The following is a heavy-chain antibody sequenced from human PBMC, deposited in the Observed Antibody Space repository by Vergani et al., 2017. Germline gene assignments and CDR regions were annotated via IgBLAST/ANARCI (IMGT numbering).Heavy chain of an antibody. CDR2: IYPGDSEV. CDR1: GYIFSNFW. Sequence: EKQLVQSGSETKKPGESLKISCQAFGYIFSNFWIGWVRQRRGGGVGGGGSIYPGDSEVKSNPTFRGQVIFSVDTSVNTAYLQWRSLQASDTATYFCASGGHGSENGGALQLWGQGTNITVSS. CDR3: ASGGHGSENGGALQL. V-gene: IGHV5-51*01. D-gene: IGHD3-10*01. J-gene: IGHJ3*01.